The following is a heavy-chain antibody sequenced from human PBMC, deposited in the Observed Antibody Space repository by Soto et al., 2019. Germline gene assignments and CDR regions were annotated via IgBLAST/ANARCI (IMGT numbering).Heavy chain of an antibody. Sequence: VASVKVSCKASGYTFTGYYMHWVRQAPGQGLEWMGWINPNSGGTNYAQKFQGWVTMTRDTSISTAYMELSRLRSDDTAVYYCAREKLRYFDWSDNYYGMDVWGQGTTVTVSS. CDR2: INPNSGGT. CDR1: GYTFTGYY. V-gene: IGHV1-2*04. J-gene: IGHJ6*02. D-gene: IGHD3-9*01. CDR3: AREKLRYFDWSDNYYGMDV.